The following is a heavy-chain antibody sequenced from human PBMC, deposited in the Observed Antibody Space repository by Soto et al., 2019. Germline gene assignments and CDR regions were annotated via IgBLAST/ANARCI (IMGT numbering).Heavy chain of an antibody. D-gene: IGHD5-12*01. CDR3: ARGQEGVVATH. CDR2: VKDGGHT. V-gene: IGHV4-34*01. Sequence: QVQLQQWGAGLLKPSETLSLNCAVTGGSLSGYYWSWIRQPPGKGLEWIGEVKDGGHTNYSPSLRGXXTXSXXPSNNQFSLRLNSVTAADTGVYYCARGQEGVVATHWDQGSLVTVSS. CDR1: GGSLSGYY. J-gene: IGHJ4*02.